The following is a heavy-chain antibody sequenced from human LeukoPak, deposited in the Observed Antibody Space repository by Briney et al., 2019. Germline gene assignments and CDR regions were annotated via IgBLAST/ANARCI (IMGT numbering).Heavy chain of an antibody. D-gene: IGHD6-13*01. CDR3: ARQAGAAAVNWFDP. Sequence: PSETLSLTCAVSGGSISGSSYFWGWIRQPPGKGLEWIGSIYYSGNTYYNPSPKSRVTISVDTSKNQFSLKLSSVTAADTAVYYCARQAGAAAVNWFDPWGQGTLVTVSS. CDR2: IYYSGNT. J-gene: IGHJ5*02. V-gene: IGHV4-39*01. CDR1: GGSISGSSYF.